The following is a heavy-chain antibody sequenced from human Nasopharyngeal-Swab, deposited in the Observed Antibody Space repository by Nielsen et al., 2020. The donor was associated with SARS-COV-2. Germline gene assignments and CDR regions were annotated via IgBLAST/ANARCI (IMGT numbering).Heavy chain of an antibody. CDR3: ARDVYKQQLVPFDY. J-gene: IGHJ4*02. CDR2: ISGSGSYA. Sequence: GGSLRLSCAASGFTFRDYYMSWIRQAPGKGLEWVSYISGSGSYANYADSVTGRFTISRDNANNSLYLQMNSLRAEDTAVYYCARDVYKQQLVPFDYWGQGTLVTVSS. CDR1: GFTFRDYY. D-gene: IGHD6-13*01. V-gene: IGHV3-11*06.